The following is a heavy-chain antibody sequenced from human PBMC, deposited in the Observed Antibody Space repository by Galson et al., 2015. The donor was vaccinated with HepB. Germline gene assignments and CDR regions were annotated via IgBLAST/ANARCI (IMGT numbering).Heavy chain of an antibody. CDR2: ISYDGSNK. V-gene: IGHV3-30*18. Sequence: SLRLSCAASGFTFSSYGMHWVRQAPGKGLEWVAVISYDGSNKYYADSVKGRFTISRDNSKNTLYLQMNSLRAEDTAVYYCAKEQRVGKTSTGYSYAKERSYYFDYWGQGTLVTVSS. CDR3: AKEQRVGKTSTGYSYAKERSYYFDY. D-gene: IGHD5-18*01. CDR1: GFTFSSYG. J-gene: IGHJ4*02.